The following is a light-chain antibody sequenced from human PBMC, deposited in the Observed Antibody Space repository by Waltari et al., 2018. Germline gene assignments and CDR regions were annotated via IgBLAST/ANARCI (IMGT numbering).Light chain of an antibody. Sequence: EIVLTQSPATLSLSPGERATLSCKASQTISSYLAWYQHKLGQAPRLLIYDASKRATGIPARVSGSGSGTDFTLTISGLEPEDFAGYYCQQRSKWPPTFGGGTKVEIK. V-gene: IGKV3-11*01. CDR3: QQRSKWPPT. CDR2: DAS. CDR1: QTISSY. J-gene: IGKJ4*01.